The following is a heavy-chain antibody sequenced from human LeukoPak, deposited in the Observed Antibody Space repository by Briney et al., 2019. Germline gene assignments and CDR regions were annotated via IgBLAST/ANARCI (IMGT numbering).Heavy chain of an antibody. CDR1: GFTFRNYV. Sequence: PGRSLRLSCVASGFTFRNYVMHWVRQAPGKGLEWVAGISQDESNKYYTESVKGRFTISRDNAKNALYLQMDTLTIEDTAVYYCTREADAFDIWGQGTMVTVSS. CDR2: ISQDESNK. CDR3: TREADAFDI. V-gene: IGHV3-30*03. J-gene: IGHJ3*02.